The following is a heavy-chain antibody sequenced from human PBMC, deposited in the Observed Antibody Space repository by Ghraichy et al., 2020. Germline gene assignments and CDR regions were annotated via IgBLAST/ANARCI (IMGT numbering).Heavy chain of an antibody. CDR2: INPSGDTT. CDR3: AREGNYFGSGSYSRYYSYYIDV. V-gene: IGHV1-46*01. D-gene: IGHD3-10*01. Sequence: ASVKVSCKASGYTFINYYMHWVRQTPGQGLEWMGIINPSGDTTTYAQKFQGRVTMTRDVSTSTVYMELSSLRSADTAVYYCAREGNYFGSGSYSRYYSYYIDVWGKGTTVTVSS. CDR1: GYTFINYY. J-gene: IGHJ6*03.